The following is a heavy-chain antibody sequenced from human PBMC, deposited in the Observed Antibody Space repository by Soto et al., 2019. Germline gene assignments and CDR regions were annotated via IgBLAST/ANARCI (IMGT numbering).Heavy chain of an antibody. CDR3: ARERQWPGPLEY. V-gene: IGHV3-23*01. Sequence: GGSLRLSCAASGFTFSSYAMSWVRQAPGKGLEWVSSISGGGLITYYADSVRGRFTISRDNAKNSLYLQMNSLRAEDTAVYYCARERQWPGPLEYWGQGTLVTVSS. CDR2: ISGGGLIT. J-gene: IGHJ4*02. CDR1: GFTFSSYA. D-gene: IGHD6-19*01.